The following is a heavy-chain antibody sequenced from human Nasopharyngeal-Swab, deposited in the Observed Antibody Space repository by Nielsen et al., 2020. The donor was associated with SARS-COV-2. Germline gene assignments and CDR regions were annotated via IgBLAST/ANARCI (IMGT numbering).Heavy chain of an antibody. D-gene: IGHD1-26*01. Sequence: GSLRLSCTVSGGSVSRGSYYWSWIRQPPGKGLEWIGYIYYSGSTNYNPSLKSRVTISVDTSKNQFSLKLSSVTAADTAVYYCARDLYSGSYGFDYWGQGTLVTVSS. CDR3: ARDLYSGSYGFDY. CDR2: IYYSGST. CDR1: GGSVSRGSYY. J-gene: IGHJ4*02. V-gene: IGHV4-61*01.